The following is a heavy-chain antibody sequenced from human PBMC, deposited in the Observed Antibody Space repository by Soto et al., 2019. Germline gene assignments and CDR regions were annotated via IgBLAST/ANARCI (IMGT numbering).Heavy chain of an antibody. CDR1: GGSISSGDYY. Sequence: QVQLQESGPGLVKPSQTLSLTCTVSGGSISSGDYYWSWIRQHPGKGLEWMGYVYYRGSTYYNPSLKSRVTIDADTSKNQFSLKLSSVTAADTAVYYCARWWSGSRQGFDPWGQGTLVTVSS. CDR3: ARWWSGSRQGFDP. CDR2: VYYRGST. J-gene: IGHJ5*02. V-gene: IGHV4-31*03. D-gene: IGHD3-3*01.